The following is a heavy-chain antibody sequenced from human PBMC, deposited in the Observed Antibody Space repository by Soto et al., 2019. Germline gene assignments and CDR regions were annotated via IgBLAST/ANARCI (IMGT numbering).Heavy chain of an antibody. CDR3: ARARPHDYGPLDY. J-gene: IGHJ4*02. CDR1: GLTFSDYW. V-gene: IGHV3-7*01. CDR2: ILPDGSQK. Sequence: GGSLRLSCAASGLTFSDYWMNWVRKAPGKGLEWVANILPDGSQKYYLDSLRGRFTVSRDNAKNSLYLQIDRLRPDDTAVYYCARARPHDYGPLDYWGQGILVTVSS. D-gene: IGHD3-10*01.